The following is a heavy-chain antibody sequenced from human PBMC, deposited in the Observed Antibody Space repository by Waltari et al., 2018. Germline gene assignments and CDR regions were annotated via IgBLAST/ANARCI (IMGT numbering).Heavy chain of an antibody. Sequence: QVQLVESGGGVVQPGGSLRLSCAASGFTFSSYGMHWVRQAPGKGLEGVAFIRYDGSNKYYADSVKGRFTISRDNSKNTLYLQMNSLRAEDTAVYYCAKDGRYCSSTSCYRYSPGGWFDPWGQGTLVTVSS. D-gene: IGHD2-2*02. CDR2: IRYDGSNK. J-gene: IGHJ5*02. V-gene: IGHV3-30*02. CDR1: GFTFSSYG. CDR3: AKDGRYCSSTSCYRYSPGGWFDP.